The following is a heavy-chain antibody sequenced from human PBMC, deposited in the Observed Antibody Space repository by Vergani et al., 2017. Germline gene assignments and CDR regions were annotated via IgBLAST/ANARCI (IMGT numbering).Heavy chain of an antibody. CDR2: ISSSSSYI. CDR3: ARDLELDSGSYCLDY. J-gene: IGHJ4*02. V-gene: IGHV3-11*06. Sequence: QVQLVESGGGLVKPGGSLRLSCAASGFTFSDYYMSWIRQAPGKGLEWVSSISSSSSYIYYADSVKGRFTISRDNAKNSLYLQMNSLRAEDTAVYYCARDLELDSGSYCLDYWGQGTLVTVSS. CDR1: GFTFSDYY. D-gene: IGHD1-26*01.